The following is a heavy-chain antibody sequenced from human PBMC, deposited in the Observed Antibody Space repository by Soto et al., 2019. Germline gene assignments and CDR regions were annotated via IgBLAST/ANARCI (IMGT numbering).Heavy chain of an antibody. CDR1: GDFFDNYA. V-gene: IGHV1-69*06. Sequence: QGHLVQSGAEVKKPGSSVKVSCKASGDFFDNYAISWVRQAPGQGLEWLGGISPVIGTTHYAQRFQGRLTITADRSTMTTYMELSGLKSEDTAIYFCARDYSGYDPALNRFDPWGQGTLVTVSS. CDR3: ARDYSGYDPALNRFDP. D-gene: IGHD5-12*01. J-gene: IGHJ5*02. CDR2: ISPVIGTT.